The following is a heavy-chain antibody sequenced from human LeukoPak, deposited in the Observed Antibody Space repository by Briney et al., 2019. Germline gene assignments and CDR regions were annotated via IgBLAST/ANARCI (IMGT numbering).Heavy chain of an antibody. D-gene: IGHD4-17*01. Sequence: ASVKVSCKASGYTFTSYDINWVRQATGQGLEWMGWMNPNSGNTGYAQKFQGRVTMTRNTSISTACMELSSLRSEDTAVYYCARARRRNDYALDYWGQGTLVTVSS. J-gene: IGHJ4*02. CDR1: GYTFTSYD. CDR2: MNPNSGNT. CDR3: ARARRRNDYALDY. V-gene: IGHV1-8*01.